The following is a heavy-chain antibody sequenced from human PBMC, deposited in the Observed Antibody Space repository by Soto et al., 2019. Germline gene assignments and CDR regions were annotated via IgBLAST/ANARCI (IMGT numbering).Heavy chain of an antibody. V-gene: IGHV4-4*02. CDR2: IYHSGST. J-gene: IGHJ6*02. D-gene: IGHD6-13*01. Sequence: LSLTCAVSGGSISSSNWWRWVRQPPGKGLEWIGEIYHSGSTNYNPSLKSRVTISVDKSKNQFSLKLSSVTAADTAVYYCARSSRYSSSWYGGYYYYYGMDVWGQGTTVTVSS. CDR3: ARSSRYSSSWYGGYYYYYGMDV. CDR1: GGSISSSNW.